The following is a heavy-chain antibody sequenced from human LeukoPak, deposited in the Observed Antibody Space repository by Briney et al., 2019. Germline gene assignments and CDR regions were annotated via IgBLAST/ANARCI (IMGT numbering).Heavy chain of an antibody. J-gene: IGHJ4*02. Sequence: GGSLRLSCAASGCTLSGYAMSWVRQAPGKGLEWVSAISGSGGSTYYADSVKGRFTISRDNSKNTLYLQMNSLRAEDTAVYYCAKDSPDYYDSSGYSDYWGQGTLVTVSS. D-gene: IGHD3-22*01. CDR2: ISGSGGST. CDR3: AKDSPDYYDSSGYSDY. CDR1: GCTLSGYA. V-gene: IGHV3-23*01.